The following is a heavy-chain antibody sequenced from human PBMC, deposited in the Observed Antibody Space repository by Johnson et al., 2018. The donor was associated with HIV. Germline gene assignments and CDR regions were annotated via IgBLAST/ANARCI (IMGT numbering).Heavy chain of an antibody. CDR1: GFTFSSYA. Sequence: QVQLVESGGGVVQPGRSLRLSCAASGFTFSSYAMHWVRQAPGKGLEWVAVISYDGSHKYYADSVKGRFTISRDNSKNTLYLQMNSLRAEDTAVYYCAREGRGAPHDAFDIWGQGTMVTVSS. CDR3: AREGRGAPHDAFDI. V-gene: IGHV3-30-3*01. D-gene: IGHD2-15*01. CDR2: ISYDGSHK. J-gene: IGHJ3*02.